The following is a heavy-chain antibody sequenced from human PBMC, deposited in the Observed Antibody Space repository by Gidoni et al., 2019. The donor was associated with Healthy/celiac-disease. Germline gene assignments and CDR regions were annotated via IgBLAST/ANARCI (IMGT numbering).Heavy chain of an antibody. Sequence: QLQLQESGPGLVKPSATLSLTCTVSGGSISSSSYYWGWIRKPPGKGLEWIGSIYYRGSTYYTPSLKSRVTISVDTSKNQFSRKLSSVTAADTAVYYCARDLGGGDSSGYYYGGFDYWGQGTLVTVSS. D-gene: IGHD3-22*01. CDR3: ARDLGGGDSSGYYYGGFDY. V-gene: IGHV4-39*07. CDR1: GGSISSSSYY. CDR2: IYYRGST. J-gene: IGHJ4*02.